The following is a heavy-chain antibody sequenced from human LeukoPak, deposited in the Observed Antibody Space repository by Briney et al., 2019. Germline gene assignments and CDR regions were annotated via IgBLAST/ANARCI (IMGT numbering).Heavy chain of an antibody. CDR2: ISYDGSNK. CDR3: ATQEWLDY. Sequence: GGSLRLSCAASGLTFSSYAMHWVRQAPGKGLEWVAVISYDGSNKYYADSVKGRFTISRDNSKNTLYLQMNSLRAEDTAVYYCATQEWLDYWGQGTLVTVSS. CDR1: GLTFSSYA. V-gene: IGHV3-30*04. D-gene: IGHD3-3*01. J-gene: IGHJ4*02.